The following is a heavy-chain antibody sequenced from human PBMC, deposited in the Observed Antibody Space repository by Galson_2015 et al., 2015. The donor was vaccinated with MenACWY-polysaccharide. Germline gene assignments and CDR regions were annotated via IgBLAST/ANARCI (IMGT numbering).Heavy chain of an antibody. D-gene: IGHD6-6*01. CDR1: GFSFSAYA. Sequence: SLRLSCAASGFSFSAYAMGWVRHIPGKGLEWVSSITGSGSHAFYADSVRGRFTMSKDNSKNMLFLQMDTLRAEDTAVYHCARIKLQSRNYDFWGQGTLVSVSP. V-gene: IGHV3-23*01. CDR2: ITGSGSHA. J-gene: IGHJ4*02. CDR3: ARIKLQSRNYDF.